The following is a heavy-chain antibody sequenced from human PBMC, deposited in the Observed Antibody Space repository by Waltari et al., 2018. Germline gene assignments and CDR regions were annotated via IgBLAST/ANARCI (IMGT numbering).Heavy chain of an antibody. D-gene: IGHD2-21*02. V-gene: IGHV3-30*18. J-gene: IGHJ4*02. CDR3: AKELTVVVTAPYGRFDY. CDR2: ISYDGINK. CDR1: GFTFSSYG. Sequence: QVQLVESGGGVVQPGRSLRLSCAASGFTFSSYGMHWVRQAPGKGLEWVAVISYDGINKDYADSVKGRFTISRDDSMHTLYLQMNSLRAEDTAVYYCAKELTVVVTAPYGRFDYWGQGTLVTVSS.